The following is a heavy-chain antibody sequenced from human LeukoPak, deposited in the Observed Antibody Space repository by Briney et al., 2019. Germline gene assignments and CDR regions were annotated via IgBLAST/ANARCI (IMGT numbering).Heavy chain of an antibody. CDR2: INHSGST. CDR3: ARGQDIVVL. J-gene: IGHJ4*02. Sequence: SETLSLTCTVSGGSISSSSYYWGWIRQPPGKGLEWIGEINHSGSTNYNPSLKSRVTISVDTSKNQFSLKLSSVTAADTTVYYCARGQDIVVLWGQGTLVTVSS. CDR1: GGSISSSSYY. V-gene: IGHV4-39*07. D-gene: IGHD2-15*01.